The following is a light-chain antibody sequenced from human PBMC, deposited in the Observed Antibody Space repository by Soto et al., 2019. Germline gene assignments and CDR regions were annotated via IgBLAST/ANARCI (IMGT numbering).Light chain of an antibody. V-gene: IGLV2-23*01. CDR1: SSDVGGYDY. CDR3: CSHAGGYTSVL. J-gene: IGLJ2*01. CDR2: DGS. Sequence: QSVLTQPASVSGSPGQSITISCTGTSSDVGGYDYVSWYQQHPGKAPKLIIYDGSERPSGVSNRFSGSRSDNTASLTISGLQAEDEADYYCCSHAGGYTSVLFGGGTKLTVL.